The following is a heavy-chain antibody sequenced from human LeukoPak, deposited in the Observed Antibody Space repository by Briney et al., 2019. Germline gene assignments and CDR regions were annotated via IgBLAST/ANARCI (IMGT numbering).Heavy chain of an antibody. CDR1: GGSISSYY. CDR3: ARDTSSSWYSGAVSYYYYMDV. J-gene: IGHJ6*03. D-gene: IGHD6-13*01. Sequence: SETLSLACTVSGGSISSYYWSWIRQPPGKGLEWIGYIYYSGSTNYNPFLKSRVTISVDTSKNQFSLKLSSVTAADTAVYYCARDTSSSWYSGAVSYYYYMDVWGKGTTVTVSS. V-gene: IGHV4-59*01. CDR2: IYYSGST.